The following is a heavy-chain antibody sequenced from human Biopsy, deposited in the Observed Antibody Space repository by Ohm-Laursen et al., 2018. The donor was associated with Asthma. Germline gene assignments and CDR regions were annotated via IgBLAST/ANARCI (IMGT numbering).Heavy chain of an antibody. D-gene: IGHD3-10*01. CDR2: INPNSGNT. CDR1: GYTFNAYY. Sequence: ASVKVSCKPPGYTFNAYYIHWVRQAPGQEFEWMGRINPNSGNTHYAHKFQGRVTMTRDTSISTVYMELTSLRSDDTAVYYCARAPQPQNYGSGNAQYGLDVWGQGTTVTVSS. J-gene: IGHJ6*02. CDR3: ARAPQPQNYGSGNAQYGLDV. V-gene: IGHV1-2*06.